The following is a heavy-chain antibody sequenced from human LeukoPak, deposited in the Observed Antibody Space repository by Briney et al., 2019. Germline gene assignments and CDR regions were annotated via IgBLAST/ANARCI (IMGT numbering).Heavy chain of an antibody. J-gene: IGHJ4*02. D-gene: IGHD6-13*01. V-gene: IGHV3-30*18. Sequence: GRSLRLSCAASGFTFSSVGMNWVRQAPGKGLEWVAFISYDGNDQYYADSVKGRFTISRDNPKNTVYLQMNSLSTEDTAIYYCAKDHSHPHVRSSSYSNFCDYWGQGTLVAVSS. CDR3: AKDHSHPHVRSSSYSNFCDY. CDR1: GFTFSSVG. CDR2: ISYDGNDQ.